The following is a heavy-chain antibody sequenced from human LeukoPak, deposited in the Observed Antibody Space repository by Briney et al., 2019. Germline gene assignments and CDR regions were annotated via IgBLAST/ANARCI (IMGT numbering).Heavy chain of an antibody. Sequence: GGSMRLSCAASGFTFSSYAMSWVRQAPGKGLEWVSAISGSGGSTYYADSVKGRFTISRDNSKNTLYLQMNSLRAEDTAVYYCAKGDIVVVTAWFDPWGQGTLVTVSP. CDR3: AKGDIVVVTAWFDP. D-gene: IGHD2-21*02. CDR1: GFTFSSYA. J-gene: IGHJ5*02. CDR2: ISGSGGST. V-gene: IGHV3-23*01.